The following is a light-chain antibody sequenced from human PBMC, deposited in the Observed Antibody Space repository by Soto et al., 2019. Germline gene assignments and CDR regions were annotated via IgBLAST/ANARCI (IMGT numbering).Light chain of an antibody. CDR3: QQYGSSPLIS. Sequence: VLTQSPVTLSLSPCESATLSCRSIQTVSITYLTWYQQKPGQAPRLLIFGASKRATGIPDRFSGSGSGRDFTLTISGLEPEDFAVYYCQQYGSSPLISFGQGTRLEIK. CDR2: GAS. V-gene: IGKV3-20*01. CDR1: QTVSITY. J-gene: IGKJ5*01.